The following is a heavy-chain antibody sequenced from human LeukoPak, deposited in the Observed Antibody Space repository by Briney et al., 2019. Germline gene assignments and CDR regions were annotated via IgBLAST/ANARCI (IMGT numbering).Heavy chain of an antibody. CDR2: IRYDGSNK. CDR1: GFTFSSYG. Sequence: QAGGSLRLSCAASGFTFSSYGMHWVRQAPGKGLEWVAFIRYDGSNKYYADSVKGRFTISRDNSKNTLYLQMNSLRAEDTAVYYCAKGGLNYYDSSGYYPIYWGQGTLVTVSS. V-gene: IGHV3-30*02. D-gene: IGHD3-22*01. CDR3: AKGGLNYYDSSGYYPIY. J-gene: IGHJ4*02.